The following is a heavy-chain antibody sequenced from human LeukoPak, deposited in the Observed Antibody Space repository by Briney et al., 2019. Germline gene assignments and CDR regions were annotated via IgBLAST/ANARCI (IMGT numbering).Heavy chain of an antibody. J-gene: IGHJ4*02. CDR3: ARYRYDSSGYRFDY. V-gene: IGHV4-4*07. D-gene: IGHD3-22*01. CDR2: IYTSGST. Sequence: PSETLSLTCTVSGGSIRSYYWSWIRQPAGKGLEWIGRIYTSGSTNYNPSLKSRVTISVDTSKNQFSLKLSSVTAADTAVYYCARYRYDSSGYRFDYWGQGTLVTVSS. CDR1: GGSIRSYY.